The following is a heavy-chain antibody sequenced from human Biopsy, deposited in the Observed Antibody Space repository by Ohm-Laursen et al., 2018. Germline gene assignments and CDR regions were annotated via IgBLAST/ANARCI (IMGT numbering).Heavy chain of an antibody. CDR1: GFTFDDHA. J-gene: IGHJ6*02. Sequence: RSLRLSCSASGFTFDDHAMHWVRQPPGKGLEWVSGISWNSDKIGYADSVKGRFTISRDNAENSLYLQMNSLRAEDTAFYYCTKDQDYGDYGMDVWGQGTTVTVSS. D-gene: IGHD4-17*01. V-gene: IGHV3-9*01. CDR3: TKDQDYGDYGMDV. CDR2: ISWNSDKI.